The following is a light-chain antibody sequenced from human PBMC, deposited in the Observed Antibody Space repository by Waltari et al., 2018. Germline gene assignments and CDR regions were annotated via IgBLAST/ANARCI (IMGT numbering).Light chain of an antibody. V-gene: IGLV1-44*01. J-gene: IGLJ3*02. CDR3: ASWDDSLNGHWV. CDR2: RSD. Sequence: QSVLTKPPSASGTPGQSVTISCSGGASNIGGNIVHWYQQLPGKAPKLLIYRSDLRPSGVPDRFSGSKSGTSASLAISGLQSEDEADYFCASWDDSLNGHWVFGGGTKVTVL. CDR1: ASNIGGNI.